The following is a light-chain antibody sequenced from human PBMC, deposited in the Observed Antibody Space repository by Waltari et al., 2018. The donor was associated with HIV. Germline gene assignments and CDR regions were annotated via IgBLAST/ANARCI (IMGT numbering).Light chain of an antibody. CDR1: ISNIRPYTS. CDR3: SSYTTTATLV. V-gene: IGLV2-14*03. J-gene: IGLJ1*01. Sequence: QPALPQPPYVSGSPGQSITTSCTGGISNIRPYTSVAWYQQHPGKTPTLVIYGVSNRPSGVSNRFSGSKSGNTASLTISGLHPDDEADYYCSSYTTTATLVFGTGTKVTVL. CDR2: GVS.